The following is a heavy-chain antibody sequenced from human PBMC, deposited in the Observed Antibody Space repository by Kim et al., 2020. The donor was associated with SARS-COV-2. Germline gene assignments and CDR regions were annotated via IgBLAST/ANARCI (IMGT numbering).Heavy chain of an antibody. CDR2: IKTKSDAGTI. CDR3: TTSFDY. CDR1: GFSFSQAW. J-gene: IGHJ4*02. V-gene: IGHV3-15*01. Sequence: GGSLRLSCATSGFSFSQAWMSWVRQAPGKGLEWVGRIKTKSDAGTIEYAALVKDRFTISRDDSTSMLYLQMDSLKTEDTGVYYCTTSFDYWGQGVPVTVS.